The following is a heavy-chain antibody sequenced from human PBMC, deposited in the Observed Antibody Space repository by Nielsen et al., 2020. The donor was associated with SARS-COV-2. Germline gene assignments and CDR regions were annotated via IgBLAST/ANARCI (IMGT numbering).Heavy chain of an antibody. J-gene: IGHJ5*02. CDR3: AKGALKLLWFGES. Sequence: GESLKISCAASGFTVSSNYMSWVRQAPGKGLEWVSVIYSGGSTYYADSVKGRFTISRDNSKNTLYLQMNSLRAEDTAVYYCAKGALKLLWFGESWGQGTLVTVSS. CDR2: IYSGGST. V-gene: IGHV3-66*01. D-gene: IGHD3-10*01. CDR1: GFTVSSNY.